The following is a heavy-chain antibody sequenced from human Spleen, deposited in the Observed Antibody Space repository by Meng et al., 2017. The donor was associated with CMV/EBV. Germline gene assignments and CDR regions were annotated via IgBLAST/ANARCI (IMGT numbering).Heavy chain of an antibody. CDR1: GFTFNSYG. CDR2: IRSDGSSK. J-gene: IGHJ6*02. D-gene: IGHD1-14*01. V-gene: IGHV3-30*02. Sequence: GGSLRLSCAASGFTFNSYGMHWVRQAPGKGLEWVAFIRSDGSSKYCADSVKGRFTISRDNSKNTVYLQMNSLRAEDTAVYYFEKRSEIGPYGMDVWGQGTTVTVSS. CDR3: EKRSEIGPYGMDV.